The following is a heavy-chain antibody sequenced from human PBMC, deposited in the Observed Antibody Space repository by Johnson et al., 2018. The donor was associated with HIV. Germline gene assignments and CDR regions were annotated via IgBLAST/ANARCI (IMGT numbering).Heavy chain of an antibody. CDR1: GFTFRSHA. CDR2: ISYDGNNK. CDR3: AFPTGATTAFDI. Sequence: QVQLVESGGGVVQPGRSLRLSCAASGFTFRSHAMHWVRQAPGKGLEWVAVISYDGNNKFQADSVKGRFTISRDNAKNTLYLQMNSLRAEDTAVYYCAFPTGATTAFDIWGQGTMVTVSS. D-gene: IGHD5-12*01. V-gene: IGHV3-30-3*01. J-gene: IGHJ3*02.